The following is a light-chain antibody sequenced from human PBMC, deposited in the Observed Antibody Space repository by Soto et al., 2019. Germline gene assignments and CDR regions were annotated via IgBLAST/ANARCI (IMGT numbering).Light chain of an antibody. CDR3: QQYGNWPLYT. J-gene: IGKJ2*01. Sequence: EIVMTQSPATLSVSPGERATLSCRASQSVSSNLAWYQQKPGQAPRLLIYGASTRATGIPARFSGSGSGTEFTLTISGLQSEDFAVYYCQQYGNWPLYTFGQGTKLEI. CDR2: GAS. V-gene: IGKV3-15*01. CDR1: QSVSSN.